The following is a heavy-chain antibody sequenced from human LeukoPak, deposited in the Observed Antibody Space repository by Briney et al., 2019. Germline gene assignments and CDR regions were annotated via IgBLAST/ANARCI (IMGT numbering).Heavy chain of an antibody. CDR3: ARRLWVAAAGTSWFDP. CDR1: GGSISSGGHY. D-gene: IGHD6-13*01. V-gene: IGHV4-61*08. J-gene: IGHJ5*02. CDR2: IYYSGST. Sequence: SETLSLTCTVSGGSISSGGHYWSWIRQHPGKGLEWIGYIYYSGSTNYNPSLKSRVTISVDTSKNQFSLKLSSVTAADTAVYYCARRLWVAAAGTSWFDPWGQGTLVTVSS.